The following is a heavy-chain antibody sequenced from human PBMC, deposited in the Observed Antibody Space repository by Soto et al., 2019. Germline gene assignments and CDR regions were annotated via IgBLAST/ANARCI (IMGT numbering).Heavy chain of an antibody. CDR2: IKSKALGGTT. CDR3: TTDSYSTMIEVRFDY. V-gene: IGHV3-15*07. D-gene: IGHD3-22*01. CDR1: GFPFSNLW. J-gene: IGHJ4*01. Sequence: XXSLRLSFAGSGFPFSNLWIHWVLHVPGKGLEWVGRIKSKALGGTTDFAAPVRGRFAITRDDSRNVAYMQMNSLYTEDTGVYYCTTDSYSTMIEVRFDYWGHGTLVTVTS.